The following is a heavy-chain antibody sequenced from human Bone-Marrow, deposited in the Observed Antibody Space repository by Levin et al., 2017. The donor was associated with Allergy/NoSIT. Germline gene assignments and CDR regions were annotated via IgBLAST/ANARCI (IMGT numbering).Heavy chain of an antibody. CDR3: ARARGYLVFDY. Sequence: PGGSLRLSCTVSDDSISSYYWSWIRQPPGKGLEWIGYIYNSGSTNYSPSLKSRVTISLDTSKNQFSLNLASVTTADTAVYYCARARGYLVFDYWGQGARVTVSS. CDR1: DDSISSYY. J-gene: IGHJ4*02. D-gene: IGHD5-12*01. CDR2: IYNSGST. V-gene: IGHV4-59*01.